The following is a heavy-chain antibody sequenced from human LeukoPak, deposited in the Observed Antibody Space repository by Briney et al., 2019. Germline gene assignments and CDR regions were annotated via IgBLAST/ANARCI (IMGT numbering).Heavy chain of an antibody. Sequence: PSETLSLTCTVSGGSIRSYYWSWIRQPPGKGLEWIGYIYSSGTTNYNPSLKSRVTFSMDSTKNHFSLKLTSVRAADTAVYYCARLYGSGYYDGDFWGQGSLVTVSS. V-gene: IGHV4-59*08. CDR2: IYSSGTT. CDR1: GGSIRSYY. D-gene: IGHD6-25*01. J-gene: IGHJ4*02. CDR3: ARLYGSGYYDGDF.